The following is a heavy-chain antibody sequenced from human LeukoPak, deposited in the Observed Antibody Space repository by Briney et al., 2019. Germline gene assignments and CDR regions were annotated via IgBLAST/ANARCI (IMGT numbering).Heavy chain of an antibody. V-gene: IGHV3-7*05. J-gene: IGHJ4*02. CDR3: ARDVGGILDY. CDR1: GFTFSNYW. CDR2: IKEDGGEK. Sequence: PGGSLRLSCAASGFTFSNYWMAWVRQAPGKGLEWVANIKEDGGEKHYVDSVKGRFTISRDNAKNSLYVQMNSLRAEDTALYYYARDVGGILDYWGQGTVVTVSS. D-gene: IGHD2-15*01.